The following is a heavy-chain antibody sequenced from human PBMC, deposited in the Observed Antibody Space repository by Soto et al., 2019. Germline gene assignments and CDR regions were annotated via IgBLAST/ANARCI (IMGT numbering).Heavy chain of an antibody. CDR2: IYYSGST. Sequence: PSETLSLTCTVSGGSISSGGYYWSWIRQHPGKGLEWIGYIYYSGSTYYNTSLKSRVTISVDTSKNQFSLKLSSVTAADTAVYYCVRDRRGYSYGYYYYYGMDVWGQGTTVTVSS. D-gene: IGHD5-18*01. CDR3: VRDRRGYSYGYYYYYGMDV. V-gene: IGHV4-31*03. J-gene: IGHJ6*02. CDR1: GGSISSGGYY.